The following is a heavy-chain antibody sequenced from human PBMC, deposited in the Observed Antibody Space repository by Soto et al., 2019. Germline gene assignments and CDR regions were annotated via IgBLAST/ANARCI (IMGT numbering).Heavy chain of an antibody. CDR2: IIPIFGTA. CDR3: ARDQGITMVRGDYSYGMDV. D-gene: IGHD3-10*01. J-gene: IGHJ6*02. CDR1: GGTFSSYA. V-gene: IGHV1-69*06. Sequence: QVQLVQSGAEVKKPGSSVKVSCKASGGTFSSYAISWVRQAPGQGLEWMGGIIPIFGTANYAQKFQGRVTITADKSTSTAYMELSSLRSEDTAVYYCARDQGITMVRGDYSYGMDVWGQGTTVTVSS.